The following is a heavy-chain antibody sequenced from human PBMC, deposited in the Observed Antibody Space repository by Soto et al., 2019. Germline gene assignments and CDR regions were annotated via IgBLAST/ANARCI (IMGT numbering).Heavy chain of an antibody. J-gene: IGHJ5*02. D-gene: IGHD3-10*01. CDR3: ARDMVSIDGGGYWFDP. CDR2: INPNSGGT. CDR1: GYTFTGYY. V-gene: IGHV1-2*04. Sequence: ASVKVSCKASGYTFTGYYMHWVRQAPGQGLEWMGWINPNSGGTNYAQKFQGWVTMTRDTSISTAYMELSRLRSDDTAVYYCARDMVSIDGGGYWFDPWGQGTLVTVSS.